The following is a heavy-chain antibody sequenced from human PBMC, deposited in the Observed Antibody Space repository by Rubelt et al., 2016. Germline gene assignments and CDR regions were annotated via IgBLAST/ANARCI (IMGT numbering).Heavy chain of an antibody. J-gene: IGHJ5*02. CDR3: ARSPRYDFEDNWFDP. Sequence: QVQLVQSGAEVKKPGASVKVSCKASGYTFTSYSMHWVRQAPGQGLEWMGIINPSGGSTSYAQKFQGRVTMTRDTSTSTVYMELSSLRSEDTAVYYCARSPRYDFEDNWFDPRGQGTLVTVSS. D-gene: IGHD3-3*01. CDR1: GYTFTSYS. V-gene: IGHV1-46*01. CDR2: INPSGGST.